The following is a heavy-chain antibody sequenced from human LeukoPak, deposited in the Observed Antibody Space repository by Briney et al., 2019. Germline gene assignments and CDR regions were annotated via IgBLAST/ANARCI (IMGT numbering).Heavy chain of an antibody. D-gene: IGHD3-10*01. CDR2: MYYDGTS. Sequence: NASETLSLTCTVSGGSVSSGGYYWNWIRQPPGKGLECLGYMYYDGTSNYNPSLKSRVTISIDSSKNQFSLRLGSVTAADTAVYYCARGRDNYGSGDSWGQGILVTVSS. CDR1: GGSVSSGGYY. CDR3: ARGRDNYGSGDS. J-gene: IGHJ4*02. V-gene: IGHV4-61*08.